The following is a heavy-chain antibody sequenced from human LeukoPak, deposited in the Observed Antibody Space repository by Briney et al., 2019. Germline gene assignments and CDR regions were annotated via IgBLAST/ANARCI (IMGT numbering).Heavy chain of an antibody. CDR1: GFTFSSHS. D-gene: IGHD4-17*01. Sequence: QPGGSLRLSCAASGFTFSSHSMNWVRQAPGKGLECVSGISGGGGDTYYTDSVKGRFTISRDNSKNTLYLQMNSLSAEDTAIYYCAKAPTVTTRGDYYFDYWGQGTLVTVSS. CDR3: AKAPTVTTRGDYYFDY. CDR2: ISGGGGDT. V-gene: IGHV3-23*01. J-gene: IGHJ4*02.